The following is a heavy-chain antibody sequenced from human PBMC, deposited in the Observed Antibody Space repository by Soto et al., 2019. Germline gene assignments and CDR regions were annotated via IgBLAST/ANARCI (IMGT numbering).Heavy chain of an antibody. CDR2: INHSGSA. Sequence: PSETLSLTCAVYGGSFSGYYWSWIRQPPGKGLEWIGEINHSGSANYNPSLKSRVTISVDTSKNQFSLKLSSVTAADTAVYYCARKSITIFGVVIDYWGQGTLVTVPQ. CDR1: GGSFSGYY. V-gene: IGHV4-34*01. J-gene: IGHJ4*02. D-gene: IGHD3-3*01. CDR3: ARKSITIFGVVIDY.